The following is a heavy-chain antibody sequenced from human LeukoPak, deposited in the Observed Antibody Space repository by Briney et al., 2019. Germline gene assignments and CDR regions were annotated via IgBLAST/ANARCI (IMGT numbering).Heavy chain of an antibody. CDR2: ISYDGSNK. Sequence: GGSLRLSCAASGFTFSSYAMHWVRQAPGKGLEWVAVISYDGSNKYYADSVKGRFTISRDNPKNTLYLQMNSLRAEDTAVYYCARDSIAAGIFDYWGQGTLVTVSS. CDR1: GFTFSSYA. V-gene: IGHV3-30-3*01. D-gene: IGHD6-13*01. CDR3: ARDSIAAGIFDY. J-gene: IGHJ4*02.